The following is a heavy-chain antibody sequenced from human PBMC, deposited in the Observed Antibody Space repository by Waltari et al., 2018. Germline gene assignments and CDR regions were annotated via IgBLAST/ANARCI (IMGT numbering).Heavy chain of an antibody. J-gene: IGHJ5*02. CDR2: ISTSRST. V-gene: IGHV4-4*07. Sequence: QVQLQESGPGLVKPSETLSLTCTVSGGSISSYYWSWIRQPDGKGLEWIGPISTSRSTHYNPSLKRRVTMSVDTSKTQFSLKLSSVTAADTAVYYCARESLMPRETNWFDPWGQGTLVTVSS. CDR1: GGSISSYY. D-gene: IGHD2-2*01. CDR3: ARESLMPRETNWFDP.